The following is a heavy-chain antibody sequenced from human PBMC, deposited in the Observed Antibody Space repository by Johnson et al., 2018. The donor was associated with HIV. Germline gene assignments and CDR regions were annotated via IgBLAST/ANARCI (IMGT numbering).Heavy chain of an antibody. CDR3: ASTSPPVLLAFQDSFDL. V-gene: IGHV3-11*04. Sequence: QVQLVESGGGLVKPGGSLRLSCAASGFTFSDYYMSWIRQAPGKGLEWVSYISSSGSTIYYADSVKGRFTISRDNAKNSLSLQMNSLRAEDTAVYYCASTSPPVLLAFQDSFDLWGRGTMVTVSS. CDR2: ISSSGSTI. D-gene: IGHD2-15*01. CDR1: GFTFSDYY. J-gene: IGHJ3*01.